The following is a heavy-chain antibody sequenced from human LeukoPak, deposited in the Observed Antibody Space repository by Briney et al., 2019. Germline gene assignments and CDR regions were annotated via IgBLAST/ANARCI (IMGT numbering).Heavy chain of an antibody. CDR2: ISYDGSNK. D-gene: IGHD3-22*01. J-gene: IGHJ1*01. V-gene: IGHV3-30*18. CDR3: AKGKDYHDSSGSAEYFQH. CDR1: GFTFSYYG. Sequence: PGRSLRLSCAASGFTFSYYGVHWVRQAPGKGLEWVAVISYDGSNKYYADSVKGRFTISRDNSKNTLYLQMNSLRAEDTAVYYCAKGKDYHDSSGSAEYFQHWGQGTLVTVSS.